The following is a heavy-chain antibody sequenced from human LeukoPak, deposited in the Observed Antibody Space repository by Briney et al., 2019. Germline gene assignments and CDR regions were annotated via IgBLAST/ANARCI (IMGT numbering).Heavy chain of an antibody. CDR1: GFTFSSYD. Sequence: PGGSLRLSCAASGFTFSSYDMSWVRQAPGKGLEWVSVTSGSGGSTYYGDSVKGRFTISRDNSKNTLYMQMNSLRAEDTAVYYCAKGRGYNYWDGFDIWGQGTMVTVSS. CDR3: AKGRGYNYWDGFDI. D-gene: IGHD5-24*01. J-gene: IGHJ3*02. CDR2: TSGSGGST. V-gene: IGHV3-23*01.